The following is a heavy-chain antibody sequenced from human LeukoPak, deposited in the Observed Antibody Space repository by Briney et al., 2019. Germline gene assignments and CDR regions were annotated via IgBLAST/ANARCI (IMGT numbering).Heavy chain of an antibody. V-gene: IGHV1-18*01. CDR2: ISAYNGNT. CDR1: GYTFTSYG. J-gene: IGHJ4*02. D-gene: IGHD2-2*01. Sequence: GASVKVSCKASGYTFTSYGISWVRQAPGQGLEWMGWISAYNGNTNYAQKLQGRVTMTTDTSTSTAYMELRSLRSDDTAVYYCARDAAFDIVVVPAASSFDYWGQGTLVTVSS. CDR3: ARDAAFDIVVVPAASSFDY.